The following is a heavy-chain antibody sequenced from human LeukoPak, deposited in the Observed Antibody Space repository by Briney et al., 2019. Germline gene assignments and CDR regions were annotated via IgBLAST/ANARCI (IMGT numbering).Heavy chain of an antibody. CDR1: GYSISSDFY. V-gene: IGHV4-38-2*01. CDR2: IYHDETT. D-gene: IGHD3-16*01. CDR3: ANADTEDYFDY. J-gene: IGHJ4*02. Sequence: SETLSVTCAVSGYSISSDFYWGWVRQPPGKGLEWVGSIYHDETTYYNPSLKSRVTISLDTSRKQFSLNLASVTAADTAIYYCANADTEDYFDYWGQGTLVTVSS.